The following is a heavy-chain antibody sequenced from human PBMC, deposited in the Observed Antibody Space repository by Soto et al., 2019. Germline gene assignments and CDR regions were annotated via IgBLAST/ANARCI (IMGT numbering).Heavy chain of an antibody. CDR2: INHSGST. CDR3: ARPGYGSGSYYYYYGMDV. CDR1: GGSFSGYY. Sequence: SETLSLTCAVYGGSFSGYYWSWIRQPPGKGLEWIGEINHSGSTNYNPSLKSRVTISVDTSKNQFSLKLSSVTAADTAVYYCARPGYGSGSYYYYYGMDVWGQGTTVIVSS. J-gene: IGHJ6*02. V-gene: IGHV4-34*01. D-gene: IGHD3-10*01.